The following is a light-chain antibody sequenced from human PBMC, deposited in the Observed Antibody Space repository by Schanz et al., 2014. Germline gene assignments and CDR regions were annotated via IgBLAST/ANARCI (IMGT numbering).Light chain of an antibody. CDR1: SSNIGAGYD. Sequence: HSVLTQSPSVSGAPGQRVTISCTGSSSNIGAGYDVHWYQQLPGTAPKLLIHGNSNRPSGVPDRFSGSRSGTSASLAITGLQAEDEADYYCAAWDDSLNGWVFGGGTKLTVL. CDR2: GNS. J-gene: IGLJ3*02. CDR3: AAWDDSLNGWV. V-gene: IGLV1-40*01.